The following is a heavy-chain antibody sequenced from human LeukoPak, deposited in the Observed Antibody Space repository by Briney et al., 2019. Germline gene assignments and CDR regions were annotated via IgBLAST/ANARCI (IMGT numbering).Heavy chain of an antibody. CDR3: ARVAPSFFGSLMAFDI. D-gene: IGHD3-16*01. J-gene: IGHJ3*02. CDR1: GFTFSSYA. V-gene: IGHV3-30-3*01. CDR2: ISYDGSNK. Sequence: PGRSLRLSCAASGFTFSSYAMHWVRQAPGKGLEWVAVISYDGSNKYYADSVKGRFTISRDNSKNTLYLQMNSLRAEDTAVYYCARVAPSFFGSLMAFDIWGQGTMVTVSS.